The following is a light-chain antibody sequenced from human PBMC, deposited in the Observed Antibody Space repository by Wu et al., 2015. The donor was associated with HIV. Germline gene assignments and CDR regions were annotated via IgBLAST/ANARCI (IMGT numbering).Light chain of an antibody. CDR2: DAS. V-gene: IGKV3-11*01. Sequence: EIVLTQSPDTLSLSPGERATLSCRASQSVRSYLAWYQQKPGQAPRLLISDASNRATGIPPRFSGSGSGTDFTLTISSLEPEDFAVYYCQQRSNWPLTFRGRTRVEIK. CDR1: QSVRSY. J-gene: IGKJ4*02. CDR3: QQRSNWPLT.